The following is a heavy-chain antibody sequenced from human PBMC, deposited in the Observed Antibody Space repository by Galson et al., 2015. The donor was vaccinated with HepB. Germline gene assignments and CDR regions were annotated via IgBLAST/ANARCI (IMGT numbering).Heavy chain of an antibody. D-gene: IGHD3-16*02. J-gene: IGHJ4*02. CDR1: GYTFTSYA. CDR3: AITRWGSHRSDY. V-gene: IGHV1-3*01. CDR2: INAGNGNT. Sequence: SVKVSCKASGYTFTSYAMHWVRQAPGQRLEWMGWINAGNGNTKYSQKFQGRVTITRDTSASTAYMELSSLRSEDTAVYYCAITRWGSHRSDYWGQGTLVTVSS.